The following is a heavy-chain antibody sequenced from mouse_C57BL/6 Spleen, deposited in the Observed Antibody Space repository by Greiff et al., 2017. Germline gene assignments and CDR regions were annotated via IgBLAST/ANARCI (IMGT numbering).Heavy chain of an antibody. Sequence: QVQLQPGAELVKPGASVKLSCKASGYTFTSYWMQWVKQRPGQGLEWIGEVDPSDSFPNSTHKFKGKATLTVDTASSTAYMQLSRLTSEASAVYYCARDYGSSEGFAYWGQGTLVTVSA. CDR1: GYTFTSYW. CDR2: VDPSDSFP. J-gene: IGHJ3*01. V-gene: IGHV1-50*01. D-gene: IGHD1-1*01. CDR3: ARDYGSSEGFAY.